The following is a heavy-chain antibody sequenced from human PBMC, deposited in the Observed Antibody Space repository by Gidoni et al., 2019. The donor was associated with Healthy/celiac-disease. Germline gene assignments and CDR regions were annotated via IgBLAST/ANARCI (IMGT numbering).Heavy chain of an antibody. D-gene: IGHD1-26*01. Sequence: VQLVASGAGVVQPGSSLRISCAASGFTFSSYAMHWVRQAPGKGLEWVAVISDDGSNKYYADSVKGRFTISRDNSKNTLYLQMNSLRAEDTAVYYCARDRGSYSVGYFDYWGQGTLVTVSS. V-gene: IGHV3-30-3*01. CDR1: GFTFSSYA. J-gene: IGHJ4*02. CDR3: ARDRGSYSVGYFDY. CDR2: ISDDGSNK.